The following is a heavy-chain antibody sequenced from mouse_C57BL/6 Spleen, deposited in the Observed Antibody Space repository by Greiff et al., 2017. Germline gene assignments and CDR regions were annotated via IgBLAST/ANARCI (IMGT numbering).Heavy chain of an antibody. V-gene: IGHV1-55*01. D-gene: IGHD2-2*01. CDR2: IYPGGGST. Sequence: QVQLQQPGAELVKPGASVKMSCKASGYTFTSYWITWVKQRPGQGLEWIGDIYPGGGSTYYNEKFKSKVTLTIDTSSSTAYMQLSSLTSEDSAVYYCATENYGYDQDVEGWGQGTTVTVSS. J-gene: IGHJ4*01. CDR3: ATENYGYDQDVEG. CDR1: GYTFTSYW.